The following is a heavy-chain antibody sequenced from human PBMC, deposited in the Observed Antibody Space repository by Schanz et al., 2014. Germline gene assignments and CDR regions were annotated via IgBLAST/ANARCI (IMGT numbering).Heavy chain of an antibody. CDR3: AKDCPSDYGDHCFDF. D-gene: IGHD4-17*01. CDR2: ISSTSTYL. J-gene: IGHJ4*02. CDR1: GFTFSSYT. V-gene: IGHV3-21*04. Sequence: EVQLVESGGGLVKPGDSLRLSCAASGFTFSSYTMKWVRQAPGKGLEWVSSISSTSTYLYYADSVKGRFTISRDNSKNTLYLQMNSRRAEDTAVYYCAKDCPSDYGDHCFDFWGQGTLVTVS.